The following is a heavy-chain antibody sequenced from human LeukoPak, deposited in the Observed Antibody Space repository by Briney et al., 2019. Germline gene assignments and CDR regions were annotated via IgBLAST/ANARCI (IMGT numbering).Heavy chain of an antibody. D-gene: IGHD3-22*01. Sequence: SETLSLTCTVSGGSISSYYWSWIRQPAGKGLEWIGRIYTSGSTNYNPSLKSRVTMSVDTSKNQFSLKLRSVTAADTAVYYCARGMRSGYLVAFDIWGQGTMVTVSS. CDR3: ARGMRSGYLVAFDI. J-gene: IGHJ3*02. CDR2: IYTSGST. CDR1: GGSISSYY. V-gene: IGHV4-4*07.